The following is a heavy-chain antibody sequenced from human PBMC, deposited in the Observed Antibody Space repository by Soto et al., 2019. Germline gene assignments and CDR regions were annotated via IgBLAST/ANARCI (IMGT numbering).Heavy chain of an antibody. CDR3: VRSVGYYEN. Sequence: SETLSLTCTVSGVSITSGIYYWTWIRQHPGGGLEWIGYVYHSGGTYYNPSLKSRLSLSVDTSKNQFSLELSSVTAADTAVYYCVRSVGYYENWGQGTLVTVSS. CDR2: VYHSGGT. V-gene: IGHV4-31*03. D-gene: IGHD3-3*01. CDR1: GVSITSGIYY. J-gene: IGHJ4*02.